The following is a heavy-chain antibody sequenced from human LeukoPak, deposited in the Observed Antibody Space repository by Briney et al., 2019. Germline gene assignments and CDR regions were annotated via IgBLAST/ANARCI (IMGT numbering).Heavy chain of an antibody. CDR1: GGTFSSYA. CDR3: ARVRPSRGLYYYGSGSPPVDAFDI. V-gene: IGHV1-2*04. Sequence: ASVKVSCKASGGTFSSYAISWVRQAPGQGLEWMGWINPNSGGTNYAQKFQGWVTMTRDTSISTAYMELSRLRSDDTAVYYCARVRPSRGLYYYGSGSPPVDAFDIWGQGTMVTVSS. CDR2: INPNSGGT. D-gene: IGHD3-10*01. J-gene: IGHJ3*02.